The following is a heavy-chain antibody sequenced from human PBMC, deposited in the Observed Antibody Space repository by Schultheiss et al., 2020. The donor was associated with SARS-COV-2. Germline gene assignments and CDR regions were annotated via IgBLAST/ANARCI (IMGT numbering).Heavy chain of an antibody. CDR3: ARDLGSTSP. J-gene: IGHJ6*02. Sequence: SETLSLTCAVSGYSISSGYYWGWIRQPPGKGLEWIGSIYHSGSTYYNPSLKSRVTISVDTSKNQFSLKLSSVTAADTAVYYCARDLGSTSPWGQGTTVTVSS. CDR1: GYSISSGYY. CDR2: IYHSGST. V-gene: IGHV4-38-2*02. D-gene: IGHD2-2*01.